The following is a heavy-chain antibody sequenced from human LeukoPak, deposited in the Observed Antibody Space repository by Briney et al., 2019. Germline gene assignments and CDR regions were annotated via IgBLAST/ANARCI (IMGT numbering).Heavy chain of an antibody. Sequence: PSETLSLTCTVSGGSISSYYWSWIRQPPGKGLEWIGYIYYSGSTNYNPSLKSRVTISVDTSKNQFSLKLSSVTAADTAVYYCARGLRYWYFDLWGRGTLVTVSS. CDR2: IYYSGST. D-gene: IGHD2-21*02. CDR3: ARGLRYWYFDL. V-gene: IGHV4-59*01. CDR1: GGSISSYY. J-gene: IGHJ2*01.